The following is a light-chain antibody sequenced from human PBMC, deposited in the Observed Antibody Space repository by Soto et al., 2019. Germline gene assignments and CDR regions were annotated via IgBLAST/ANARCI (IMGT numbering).Light chain of an antibody. CDR2: GAS. J-gene: IGKJ5*01. CDR3: QQYGSSPLIT. V-gene: IGKV3-20*01. Sequence: DIVLTHSPGTLSLSPGERATLSCSASQSVSSSYLAWYQQKPGQAPRLLIYGASSRATGIPDRFSGSGSGTDFTLTISRLEPEDFAVYYCQQYGSSPLITFGQGTRLEIK. CDR1: QSVSSSY.